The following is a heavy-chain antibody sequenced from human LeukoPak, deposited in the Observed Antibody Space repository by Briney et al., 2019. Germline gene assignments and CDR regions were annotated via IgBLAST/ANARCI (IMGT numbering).Heavy chain of an antibody. D-gene: IGHD6-6*01. V-gene: IGHV4-34*01. CDR1: GGSFSGYY. CDR3: ARRGWYSSSIGI. J-gene: IGHJ3*02. Sequence: SETLSLTCAVYGGSFSGYYWSWIRQPPGKGLEWIGEINHSGSTNYNPPLKSRVTISVDTSKNQFSLKLSSVTAADTAVYYCARRGWYSSSIGIWGQGTMVTVPS. CDR2: INHSGST.